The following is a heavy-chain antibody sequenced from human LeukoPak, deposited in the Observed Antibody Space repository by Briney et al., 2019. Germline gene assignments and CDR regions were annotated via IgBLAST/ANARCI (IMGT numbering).Heavy chain of an antibody. Sequence: GGSLRLSCAASGFTFSHYSIDWVRQAPGKGLERVASITSSSSHMYYADSVKGRFTISRDNAKNALYLQMNSLRAEDTAIYYCARVMMGATVTTFHYYCMDVWGVGTTVTVSS. CDR2: ITSSSSHM. CDR1: GFTFSHYS. J-gene: IGHJ6*03. D-gene: IGHD4-11*01. CDR3: ARVMMGATVTTFHYYCMDV. V-gene: IGHV3-21*01.